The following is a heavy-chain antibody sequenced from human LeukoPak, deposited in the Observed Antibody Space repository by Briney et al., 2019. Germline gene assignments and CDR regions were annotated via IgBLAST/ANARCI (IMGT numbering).Heavy chain of an antibody. Sequence: PSETLSLTCAVYGGSFSGYYWSWIRQPPGKGLEWIGEINHSGSTNYNPSLKSRVTISVDTSKNQFSLKLSSVTAADTAVYYCARRNSSSWFFDYYCGMDVWGQGTTVTVSS. CDR3: ARRNSSSWFFDYYCGMDV. CDR2: INHSGST. CDR1: GGSFSGYY. V-gene: IGHV4-34*01. J-gene: IGHJ6*02. D-gene: IGHD6-13*01.